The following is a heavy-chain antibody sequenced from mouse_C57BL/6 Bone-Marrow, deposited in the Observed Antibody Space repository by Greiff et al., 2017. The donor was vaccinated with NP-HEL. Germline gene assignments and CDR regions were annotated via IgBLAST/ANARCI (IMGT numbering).Heavy chain of an antibody. V-gene: IGHV1-81*01. CDR1: GYTFTSYG. CDR3: ARIEWGGMDY. Sequence: VQLQQSGAELARPGASVKLSCKASGYTFTSYGISWVKQRTGQGLEWIGEIYPRSGNTYYNEKLKGKATLTADKSSSTAYMELRSLTSEDSAVYFCARIEWGGMDYWGQGTSVTVSS. J-gene: IGHJ4*01. CDR2: IYPRSGNT. D-gene: IGHD1-3*01.